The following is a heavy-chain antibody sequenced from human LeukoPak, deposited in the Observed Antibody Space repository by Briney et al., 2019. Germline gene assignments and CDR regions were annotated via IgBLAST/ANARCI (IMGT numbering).Heavy chain of an antibody. Sequence: PSETLSLTCAVYGGSFSGYYWSWIRQPPGKGLEWSGEINHSGSTNYNPSLKSRVTISVDTSKNQFSLKLSSVTAADTAVYYCARGGDYDILTGYYIPPYFDYWGQGTLVTVSS. V-gene: IGHV4-34*09. CDR2: INHSGST. CDR1: GGSFSGYY. CDR3: ARGGDYDILTGYYIPPYFDY. J-gene: IGHJ4*02. D-gene: IGHD3-9*01.